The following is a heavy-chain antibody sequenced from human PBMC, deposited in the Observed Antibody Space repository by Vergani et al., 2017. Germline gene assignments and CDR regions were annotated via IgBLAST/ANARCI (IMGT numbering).Heavy chain of an antibody. J-gene: IGHJ3*02. D-gene: IGHD3-10*01. CDR3: ARLNRPDYYGSGTQTAFDI. CDR2: IDPSDSYT. CDR1: GYSFTSYW. Sequence: EVQLVQSGAEVKKPGESLKISCKGSGYSFTSYWISWVRQMPGKGLEWMGRIDPSDSYTNYSPSFQGHVTISADKSISTAYLQWSSLKASDTAMYYCARLNRPDYYGSGTQTAFDIWGQGTMVTVSS. V-gene: IGHV5-10-1*01.